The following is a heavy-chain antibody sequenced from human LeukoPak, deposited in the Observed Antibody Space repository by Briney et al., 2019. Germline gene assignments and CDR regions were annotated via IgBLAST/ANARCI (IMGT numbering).Heavy chain of an antibody. CDR2: VSGSGGNT. CDR3: AKDRGSGAYSTFDS. J-gene: IGHJ4*02. D-gene: IGHD2-15*01. V-gene: IGHV3-23*01. Sequence: GGSLRLSCAASGFTFSSYTMNWVRQAPGKGLEWVSGVSGSGGNTYYAVSVKGRFTISRDNSENTLYLQMNSLRAGDTAVYYCAKDRGSGAYSTFDSWGQGTLVTVSS. CDR1: GFTFSSYT.